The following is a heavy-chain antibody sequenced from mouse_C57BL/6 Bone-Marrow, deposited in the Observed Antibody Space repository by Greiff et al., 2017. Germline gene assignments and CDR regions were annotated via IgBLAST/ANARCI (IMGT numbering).Heavy chain of an antibody. V-gene: IGHV1-63*01. CDR1: GYTFTNYW. CDR2: IYPGGGYT. D-gene: IGHD1-1*01. J-gene: IGHJ2*01. CDR3: ARSIDYYGSSFCDY. Sequence: QVQLQQSGAELVRPGTSVKMSCKASGYTFTNYWIGWAKQRPGHGLEWIGDIYPGGGYTNYNEKFKGKATLTADKSSSTAYMQFSSLTSEDSAIYYCARSIDYYGSSFCDYGGQGTTLTVSS.